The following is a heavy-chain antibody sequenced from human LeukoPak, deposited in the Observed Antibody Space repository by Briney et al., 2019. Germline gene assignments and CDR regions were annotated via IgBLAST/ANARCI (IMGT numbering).Heavy chain of an antibody. CDR1: GGSISSSSYY. V-gene: IGHV4-39*07. Sequence: NPSETLSLTCTVSGGSISSSSYYWGWIRQPPGKGLEWIGSIYYSGSTYYNPSLKSRVTISVDTSKNQFSLKLSSVTAADTAVYYCARERGPGAAAGDYWGQGTLVTVSS. CDR3: ARERGPGAAAGDY. J-gene: IGHJ4*02. CDR2: IYYSGST. D-gene: IGHD6-13*01.